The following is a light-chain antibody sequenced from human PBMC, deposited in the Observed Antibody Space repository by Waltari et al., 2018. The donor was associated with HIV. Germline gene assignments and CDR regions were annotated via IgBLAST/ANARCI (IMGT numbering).Light chain of an antibody. Sequence: QSVLAHPPSASGTPGQRVTISCSGSRSNIGSNYVNWYQHCPGTAPKLLIYGDSLRPSGVPARFSGSKFGTSASLVITGLQSGDEADYYCSTWDDRLNGPVVFGGGTRLTVL. V-gene: IGLV1-44*01. CDR3: STWDDRLNGPVV. CDR2: GDS. J-gene: IGLJ2*01. CDR1: RSNIGSNY.